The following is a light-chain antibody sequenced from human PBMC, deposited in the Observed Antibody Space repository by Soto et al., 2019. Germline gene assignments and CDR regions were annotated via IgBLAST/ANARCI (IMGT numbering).Light chain of an antibody. CDR2: QDS. J-gene: IGLJ2*01. CDR3: QAWDSSTAV. V-gene: IGLV3-1*01. CDR1: KLGDKY. Sequence: SSELTQPPSVSVSPGQTASITCSGDKLGDKYACWYQQKPGQSPVLVIYQDSKRPSGIPERFSGSNSGNTATLTISGTQAMDEADYYCQAWDSSTAVLGGGTKVTVL.